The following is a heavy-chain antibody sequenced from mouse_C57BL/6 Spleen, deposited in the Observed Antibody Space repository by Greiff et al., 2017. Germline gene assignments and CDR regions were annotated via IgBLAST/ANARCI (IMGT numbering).Heavy chain of an antibody. V-gene: IGHV1-72*01. CDR2: IDPNSGGT. D-gene: IGHD2-4*01. J-gene: IGHJ4*01. CDR3: ARNYDYDEAMDY. CDR1: GYTFTSYS. Sequence: QVQLQQPGAELVKPGASVKLSCKASGYTFTSYSMPWVKRRPGRGLEWIGRIDPNSGGTTYNEKFKSKATLTVDKPSSTAYMQLSSLTSEDSAVYYCARNYDYDEAMDYWGQGTSVTVSS.